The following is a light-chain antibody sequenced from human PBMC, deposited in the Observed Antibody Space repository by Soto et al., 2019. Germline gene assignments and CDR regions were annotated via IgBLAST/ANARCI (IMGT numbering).Light chain of an antibody. J-gene: IGLJ1*01. CDR1: SSDVGGYNY. CDR2: DVS. V-gene: IGLV2-14*01. CDR3: SSYTSSSILYV. Sequence: DLTKAASVSGLPGQSSTISCTRTSSDVGGYNYVSWYQQHPGKAPKLMIYDVSNRPSGVSNRFSGSKSGNTASLTISGLQAEDEADYYCSSYTSSSILYVFGTGTKVTVL.